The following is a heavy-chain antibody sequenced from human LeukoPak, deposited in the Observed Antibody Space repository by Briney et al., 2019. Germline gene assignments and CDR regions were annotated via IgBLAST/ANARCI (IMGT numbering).Heavy chain of an antibody. CDR1: GDSISSSNW. J-gene: IGHJ4*02. CDR2: IYHSGST. D-gene: IGHD6-6*01. V-gene: IGHV4-4*02. Sequence: SGTLSLTCAVSGDSISSSNWWSWVRQPPGKGLEWIGEIYHSGSTNYNPSLKSRVSISVDKSKNQFSLKLYSVTAADTAVYYCARFTARAREIDYWGQGILVTVSS. CDR3: ARFTARAREIDY.